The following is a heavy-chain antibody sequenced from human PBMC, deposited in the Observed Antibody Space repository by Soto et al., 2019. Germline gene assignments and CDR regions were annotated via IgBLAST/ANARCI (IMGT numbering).Heavy chain of an antibody. Sequence: QVQLVESGGGVVQPGRSLRLSCAASGFTFSSYGMHWVRQAPGKGLEWVAVISYDGSNKYYADSVKGRFTISRDNSKNTLYLQMNSLRAEDTAVYYCAKDLAWLYGPSYYYYGMDVWGQGTTVTVSS. J-gene: IGHJ6*02. D-gene: IGHD3-3*01. CDR1: GFTFSSYG. CDR2: ISYDGSNK. CDR3: AKDLAWLYGPSYYYYGMDV. V-gene: IGHV3-30*18.